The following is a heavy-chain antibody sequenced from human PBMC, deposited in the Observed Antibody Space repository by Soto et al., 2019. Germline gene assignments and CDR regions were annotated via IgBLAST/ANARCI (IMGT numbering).Heavy chain of an antibody. Sequence: PSQTLSLTCAVSGGSISSGGYSWSWIRQPPGKGLEWIGYIYHSGSTYYNPSLKSRVTISVDKSKNQFSLKLSSVTAADTAVYYCARGGAAATMRAFDIWGQGTMVTV. CDR2: IYHSGST. CDR3: ARGGAAATMRAFDI. J-gene: IGHJ3*02. V-gene: IGHV4-30-2*01. CDR1: GGSISSGGYS. D-gene: IGHD2-15*01.